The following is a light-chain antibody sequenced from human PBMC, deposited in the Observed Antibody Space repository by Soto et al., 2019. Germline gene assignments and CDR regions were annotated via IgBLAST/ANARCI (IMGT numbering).Light chain of an antibody. CDR3: QKYNSTRRT. CDR2: AAS. J-gene: IGKJ1*01. V-gene: IGKV1-27*01. Sequence: DIKMTQSPSSLSASVGDRVTITCRASQGISNYLAWYQQKPGKVPKLLIYAASTLQSGVPSRFSGSRSGTDFTLTISSLQPEDVATYYCQKYNSTRRTFGQGTKVEIK. CDR1: QGISNY.